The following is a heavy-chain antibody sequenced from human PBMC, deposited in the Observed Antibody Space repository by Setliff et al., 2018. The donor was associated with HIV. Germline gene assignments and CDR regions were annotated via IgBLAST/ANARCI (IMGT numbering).Heavy chain of an antibody. D-gene: IGHD2-8*01. CDR3: STVVTLAYCHDGLCPAFDSGRDV. Sequence: SETLSLTCAVSGGSISGSNWWSWVRQPPGKGLERIGEIYHSGSANYNPSLKSRVIISLDTSKSQFSLKLGSVTAADTAVYFCSTVVTLAYCHDGLCPAFDSGRDVWGQGTLVTVSS. V-gene: IGHV4-4*02. CDR1: GGSISGSNW. J-gene: IGHJ4*02. CDR2: IYHSGSA.